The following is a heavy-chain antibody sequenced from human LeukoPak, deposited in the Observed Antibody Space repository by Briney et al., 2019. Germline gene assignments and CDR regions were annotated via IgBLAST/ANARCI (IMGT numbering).Heavy chain of an antibody. V-gene: IGHV3-13*01. CDR3: AREGSDEFADI. Sequence: QTGGSLRLSCAASGFTFTNHDMHWVRQETGKGLEWVPAINPAGRTYYADSVRGRFIISRENAKNSFYLQLNSLRVEDTAIYYCAREGSDEFADIWGQGTFVTVSS. CDR2: INPAGRT. J-gene: IGHJ3*02. D-gene: IGHD3-10*01. CDR1: GFTFTNHD.